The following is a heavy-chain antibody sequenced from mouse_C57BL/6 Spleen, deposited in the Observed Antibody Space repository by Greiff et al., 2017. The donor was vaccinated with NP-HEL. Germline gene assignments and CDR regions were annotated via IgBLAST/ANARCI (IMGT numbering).Heavy chain of an antibody. J-gene: IGHJ3*01. D-gene: IGHD2-2*01. CDR3: ARVGYGYDVGWFAY. CDR1: GYTFTDYY. Sequence: EVQLQQSGPELVKPGASVKISCKASGYTFTDYYMNWVKQSHGKSLEWIGDINPNNGGTSYNQKFKGKATLTVDKSSSTAYMELRSLTSEDSAVYYCARVGYGYDVGWFAYWGQGTLVTVSA. V-gene: IGHV1-26*01. CDR2: INPNNGGT.